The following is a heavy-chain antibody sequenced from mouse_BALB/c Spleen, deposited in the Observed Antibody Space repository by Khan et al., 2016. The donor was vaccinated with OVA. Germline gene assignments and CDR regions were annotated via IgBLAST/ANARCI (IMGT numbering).Heavy chain of an antibody. Sequence: QVQLKQSGAELVKPGASVKMSCKASGYTFNSYTMHWVKQRPGQGLEWIGYINPSSGYTKYNQKFKDKATLTADKSSSPAYMQLSSLTSEDSAVYSCERKGTRASYWDQGTTLTVSS. D-gene: IGHD3-1*01. CDR1: GYTFNSYT. V-gene: IGHV1-4*01. CDR3: ERKGTRASY. CDR2: INPSSGYT. J-gene: IGHJ2*01.